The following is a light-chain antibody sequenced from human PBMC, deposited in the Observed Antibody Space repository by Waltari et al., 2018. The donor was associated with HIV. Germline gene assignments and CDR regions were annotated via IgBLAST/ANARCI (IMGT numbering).Light chain of an antibody. J-gene: IGLJ2*01. V-gene: IGLV2-14*01. CDR3: GSSTNSNIVL. Sequence: QSALTRTASVSASPGQSITSSCTGSNNAIGADKSVSWYQQHPGIVPKPSIYDGTNRPAGFSGRFPGSKSVNTASLTISWLQPDDAADYYCGSSTNSNIVLSGVGTKLTVL. CDR2: DGT. CDR1: NNAIGADKS.